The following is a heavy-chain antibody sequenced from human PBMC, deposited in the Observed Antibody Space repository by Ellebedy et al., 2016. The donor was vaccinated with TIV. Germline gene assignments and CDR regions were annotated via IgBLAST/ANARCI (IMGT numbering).Heavy chain of an antibody. D-gene: IGHD6-19*01. V-gene: IGHV3-23*01. J-gene: IGHJ4*02. CDR1: GFTFSSYA. CDR3: AKDRFSSAWYGGYFDY. CDR2: ISCSGDSP. Sequence: PGGSLRLSCAASGFTFSSYAMSWVRQAPGKGLEWVAAISCSGDSPHSADSVKGRFTISRDTSKNTLYLKMNSLRAEDTTVYYCAKDRFSSAWYGGYFDYWGQGTLVTVSS.